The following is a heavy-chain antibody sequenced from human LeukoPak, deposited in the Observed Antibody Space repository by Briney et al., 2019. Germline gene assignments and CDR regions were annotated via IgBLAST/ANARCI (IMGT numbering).Heavy chain of an antibody. J-gene: IGHJ4*02. CDR3: ARLTFYYDGSGYYFDY. D-gene: IGHD3-22*01. CDR1: GASISSTSYY. CDR2: IHYGGSA. Sequence: SETLSLTCTVSGASISSTSYYWGWIRQPPEKGLQWIGSIHYGGSAYYNPSLKSRITISVDTSKNQFSLKLSSVTATDTAVYYCARLTFYYDGSGYYFDYWGQGILVTVSS. V-gene: IGHV4-39*01.